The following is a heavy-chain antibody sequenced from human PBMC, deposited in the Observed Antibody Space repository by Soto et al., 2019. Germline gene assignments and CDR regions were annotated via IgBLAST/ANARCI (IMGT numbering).Heavy chain of an antibody. V-gene: IGHV3-30*18. D-gene: IGHD3-10*01. CDR2: ISYDGSNK. J-gene: IGHJ3*02. CDR3: AKDLRAQGRVVAFDI. CDR1: GFTFSSYG. Sequence: QVQLVESGGGVVQPGRSLRLSCAASGFTFSSYGMHWVRQAPGKGLEWVAVISYDGSNKYYADSVKGRFTISRDNSKNTLYLQMNSLRAEDTAVYYCAKDLRAQGRVVAFDIWGQGTMVTVSS.